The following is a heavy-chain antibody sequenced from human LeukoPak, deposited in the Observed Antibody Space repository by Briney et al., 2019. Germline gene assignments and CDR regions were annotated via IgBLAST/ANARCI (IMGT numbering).Heavy chain of an antibody. CDR3: ARRGYYYDSSGYYS. J-gene: IGHJ4*02. V-gene: IGHV3-53*01. CDR1: GFIVSNNY. D-gene: IGHD3-22*01. Sequence: GGSLRLSCAPSGFIVSNNYMTWVRQAPGKGLEWVSVIYSGGSTYYADSVKGRFTISRDNSKNTLYLQMNSLRAEDTAVYYCARRGYYYDSSGYYSWGQGTLVTVSS. CDR2: IYSGGST.